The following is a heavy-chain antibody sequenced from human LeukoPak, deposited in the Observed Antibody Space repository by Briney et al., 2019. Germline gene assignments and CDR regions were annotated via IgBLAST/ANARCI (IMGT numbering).Heavy chain of an antibody. CDR2: RRYDGSNV. D-gene: IGHD6-13*01. Sequence: GGSLRLSCAAPGFSFSDYGMHWVRQAPGKGLEWVAVRRYDGSNVYHPDSVKGRFTISRDSSNNTLYLQMNSLSAEDTAIYYCGKDRSWHSSSSGIEYWGQGTLVTVSS. J-gene: IGHJ4*02. CDR1: GFSFSDYG. V-gene: IGHV3-30*02. CDR3: GKDRSWHSSSSGIEY.